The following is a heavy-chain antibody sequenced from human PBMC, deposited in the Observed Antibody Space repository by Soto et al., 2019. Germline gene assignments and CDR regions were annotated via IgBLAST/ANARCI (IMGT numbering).Heavy chain of an antibody. V-gene: IGHV1-18*04. CDR3: ARDQWLVLHYYYYGMDV. Sequence: QVQLVQSGAEVKKPGASVKVSCKASGYTFTSYGISWVRQAPGQGLEWMGWISAYNGNTNYAQKLHGRVTMTTDTSTSTAYMELRSLRSDDTAVYYCARDQWLVLHYYYYGMDVWGQGTTVTVSS. CDR1: GYTFTSYG. J-gene: IGHJ6*02. D-gene: IGHD6-19*01. CDR2: ISAYNGNT.